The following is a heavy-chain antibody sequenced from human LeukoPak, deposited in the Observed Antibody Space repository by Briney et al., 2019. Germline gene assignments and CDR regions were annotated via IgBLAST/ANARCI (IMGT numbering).Heavy chain of an antibody. V-gene: IGHV3-21*01. Sequence: PGGSLRLSCAASGFAFSSYSMNWVRQAPGKGLEWVSSISSSSSYIYYADSVKGRFTISRENAKNSLFLQMNSLTAEDTAVYYCATDESWNDCWGQGTLVTVSS. CDR2: ISSSSSYI. D-gene: IGHD1-1*01. CDR1: GFAFSSYS. CDR3: ATDESWNDC. J-gene: IGHJ4*02.